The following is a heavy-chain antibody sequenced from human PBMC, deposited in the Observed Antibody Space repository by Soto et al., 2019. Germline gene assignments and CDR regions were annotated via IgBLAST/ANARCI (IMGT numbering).Heavy chain of an antibody. J-gene: IGHJ4*02. CDR3: ARDLYYYDSSGYYDY. CDR1: GYTSTGYY. CDR2: INPNSGGT. Sequence: ASVKVSCKASGYTSTGYYMHWVRQAPGQGLEWMGWINPNSGGTNYAQKFQGRVTMTRDTSISTAYMELSRLRSGDTAVYYCARDLYYYDSSGYYDYWGQGTLVTVSS. V-gene: IGHV1-2*02. D-gene: IGHD3-22*01.